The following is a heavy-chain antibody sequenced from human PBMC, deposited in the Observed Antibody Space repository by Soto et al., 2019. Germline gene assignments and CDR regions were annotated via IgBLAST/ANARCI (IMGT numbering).Heavy chain of an antibody. CDR2: TSAYNGNT. J-gene: IGHJ4*02. V-gene: IGHV1-18*01. D-gene: IGHD6-19*01. Sequence: QVQLVQSGAEVKKPGDSVKVSCKASGYTFTSYGISWVRQAPGQGLEWMGWTSAYNGNTKSAQKLQGRVTMTTDTSTSTAYMELRSLRSEYTAVYFCARDLAVGLVDYWGQGTLVTVSS. CDR1: GYTFTSYG. CDR3: ARDLAVGLVDY.